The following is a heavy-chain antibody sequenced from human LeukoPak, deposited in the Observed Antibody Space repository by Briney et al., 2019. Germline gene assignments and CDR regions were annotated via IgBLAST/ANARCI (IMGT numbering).Heavy chain of an antibody. Sequence: GESLKISCKGSGSSFTSYWIGWVRQMPGKGLEWMGIIYPGDSDTRYSPSFQGQVTISADKSISTAYLQWSSLKASDTAMYYCASRNYDFWSGSGYYYYYMDVWGKGTTVTVSS. D-gene: IGHD3-3*01. J-gene: IGHJ6*03. CDR1: GSSFTSYW. V-gene: IGHV5-51*01. CDR3: ASRNYDFWSGSGYYYYYMDV. CDR2: IYPGDSDT.